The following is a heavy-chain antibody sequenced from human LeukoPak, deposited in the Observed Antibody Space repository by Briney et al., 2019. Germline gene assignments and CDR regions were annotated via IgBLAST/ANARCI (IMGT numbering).Heavy chain of an antibody. Sequence: ASVKVSCKASGYTFTSYDINWVRQATGQGLEWMGWMNPNSGNTGYAQKLQGRVTMTTDTSTSTAHMELRSLRSDDTAVYYCARVGGDSGAFDIWGQGTMVTVSS. D-gene: IGHD4-23*01. J-gene: IGHJ3*02. CDR2: MNPNSGNT. V-gene: IGHV1-8*01. CDR1: GYTFTSYD. CDR3: ARVGGDSGAFDI.